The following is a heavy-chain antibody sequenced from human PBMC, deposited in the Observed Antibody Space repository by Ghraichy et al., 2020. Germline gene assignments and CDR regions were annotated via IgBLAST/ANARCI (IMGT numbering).Heavy chain of an antibody. CDR1: GFTFDDYA. CDR2: ISWNSGSI. CDR3: AKGGLGPGYSYGPNSYFDY. Sequence: SLRLSCAASGFTFDDYAMHWVRQAPGKGLEWVSGISWNSGSIGYADSVKGRFTISRDNAKNSLYLQMNSLRAEDTALYYCAKGGLGPGYSYGPNSYFDYWGQGTLVTVSS. J-gene: IGHJ4*02. V-gene: IGHV3-9*01. D-gene: IGHD5-18*01.